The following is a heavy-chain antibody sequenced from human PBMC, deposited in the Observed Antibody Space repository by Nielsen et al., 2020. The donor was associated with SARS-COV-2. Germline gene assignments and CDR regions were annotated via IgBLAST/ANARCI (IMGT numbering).Heavy chain of an antibody. CDR2: IYYSGST. D-gene: IGHD2-2*02. CDR1: GGSISSYY. V-gene: IGHV4-59*08. Sequence: SETLSLTCTVSGGSISSYYWSWIRQPPGKGLEWIGYIYYSGSTNYNPSLKSRVTISVDTSKNQFSLKLSSVTAADTAVYYCARGTKYQLLYPNWFDPGGQGTLVTVSS. CDR3: ARGTKYQLLYPNWFDP. J-gene: IGHJ5*02.